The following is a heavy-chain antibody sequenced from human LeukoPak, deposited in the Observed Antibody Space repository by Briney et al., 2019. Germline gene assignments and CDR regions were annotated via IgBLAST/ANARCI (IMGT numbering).Heavy chain of an antibody. CDR3: ARPPKSYGSGSFDY. J-gene: IGHJ4*02. CDR1: GFTFSSYA. D-gene: IGHD3-10*01. V-gene: IGHV3-30*04. Sequence: PGRSLRLSCAASGFTFSSYAMHWVRQAPGKGLEWVAVISYDGSNKYYADSVKGRFTISRDNSKNTLYLQMNSLRAEDTAVYYCARPPKSYGSGSFDYWGQGTLVTVSS. CDR2: ISYDGSNK.